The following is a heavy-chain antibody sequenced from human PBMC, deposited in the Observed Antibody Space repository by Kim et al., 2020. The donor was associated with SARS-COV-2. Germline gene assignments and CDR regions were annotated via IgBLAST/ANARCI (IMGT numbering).Heavy chain of an antibody. CDR2: INHSGST. CDR1: GGSFSGYY. J-gene: IGHJ4*02. D-gene: IGHD3-10*01. CDR3: AREGRGQVRGVIISDY. V-gene: IGHV4-34*01. Sequence: SETLSLTCDVYGGSFSGYYWSWIRQPPGKGLEWIGEINHSGSTNYNPSLKSRVTISVDTSKNQFSLKLSSVTAADTAVYYCAREGRGQVRGVIISDYWGQGTLVTVSS.